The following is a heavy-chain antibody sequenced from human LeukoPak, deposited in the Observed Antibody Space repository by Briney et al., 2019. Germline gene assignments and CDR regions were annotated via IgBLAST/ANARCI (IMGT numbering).Heavy chain of an antibody. CDR3: ARDVPRGIWRSYYDFWSGYTYYFDY. V-gene: IGHV1-18*04. CDR2: ISAYNGNT. Sequence: ASVKVSCKASGYSFTSHYMHWVRQAPGQGLEWMGWISAYNGNTNYAQKLQGRVTMTTDTSTSTAYMELRSLRSDDTAVYYCARDVPRGIWRSYYDFWSGYTYYFDYWGQGTLVTVSS. J-gene: IGHJ4*02. CDR1: GYSFTSHY. D-gene: IGHD3-3*01.